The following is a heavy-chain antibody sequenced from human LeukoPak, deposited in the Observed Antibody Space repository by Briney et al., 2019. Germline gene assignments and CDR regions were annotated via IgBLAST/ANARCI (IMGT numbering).Heavy chain of an antibody. CDR3: ARGRRGSSSSFYYYYMDV. CDR2: IYYSGST. J-gene: IGHJ6*03. CDR1: GGSISSSSYY. V-gene: IGHV4-39*07. Sequence: PSETLSLTCTVSGGSISSSSYYWGWIRQPPGKGLEWIGSIYYSGSTYYNPSLKSRVTISVDTSKNQFSLKLSSVTAADTAVYYCARGRRGSSSSFYYYYMDVWGKGTTVTVSS. D-gene: IGHD6-6*01.